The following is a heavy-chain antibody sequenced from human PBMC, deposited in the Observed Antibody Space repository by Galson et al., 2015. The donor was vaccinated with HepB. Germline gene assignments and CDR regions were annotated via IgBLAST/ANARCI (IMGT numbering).Heavy chain of an antibody. CDR2: IRFDGTKK. J-gene: IGHJ4*02. D-gene: IGHD6-13*01. Sequence: SLRLSCAASGFTFKNYGMHWVRQAPGKGLEWVAFIRFDGTKKYYAESVKGRFTISRDDSKNTLYLQMNSLRAEDTAVYYCAKDKALAHSSTWYLLGDYWGQGTLVTVSS. CDR3: AKDKALAHSSTWYLLGDY. V-gene: IGHV3-30*02. CDR1: GFTFKNYG.